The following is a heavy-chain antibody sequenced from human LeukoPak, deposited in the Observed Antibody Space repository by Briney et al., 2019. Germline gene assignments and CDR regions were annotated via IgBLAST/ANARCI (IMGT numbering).Heavy chain of an antibody. D-gene: IGHD6-13*01. V-gene: IGHV1-8*03. CDR1: GYTFTSYD. CDR2: MNPNSGNT. Sequence: ASVKVSCTASGYTFTSYDINWVRQAPGQGLEWMGWMNPNSGNTGYAQKFQGRVTITRNTSISTAYMELSSLRSEDTAVYYCSRDLPYSSSWESIDYWGQGTLVTVSS. CDR3: SRDLPYSSSWESIDY. J-gene: IGHJ4*02.